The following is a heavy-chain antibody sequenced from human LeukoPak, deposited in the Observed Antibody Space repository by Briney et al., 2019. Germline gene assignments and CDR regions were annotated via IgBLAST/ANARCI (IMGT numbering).Heavy chain of an antibody. CDR2: INHSGST. Sequence: PSETLSLTCAVYGGSFSGYYWSWIRQPPGKGLEWIGEINHSGSTNYNPSLKSRVTISVDTSKNQFSLKLSSVTAADTAVYYCARDTSGYYFPFDYWGQGTLVTVSS. V-gene: IGHV4-34*01. D-gene: IGHD3-22*01. CDR3: ARDTSGYYFPFDY. CDR1: GGSFSGYY. J-gene: IGHJ4*02.